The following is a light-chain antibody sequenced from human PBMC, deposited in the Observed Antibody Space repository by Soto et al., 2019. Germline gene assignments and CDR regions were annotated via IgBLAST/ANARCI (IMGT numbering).Light chain of an antibody. Sequence: DIQMTQSPSTLSASVGDRVTITCRASQSISSYLAWYQQKPGKAPKLLIYKASSLESGVPSRFSGSASGTEFTLTISSLQPDDFATYYCQQYDSYSWTFGQGTKVEI. CDR1: QSISSY. CDR3: QQYDSYSWT. V-gene: IGKV1-5*03. CDR2: KAS. J-gene: IGKJ1*01.